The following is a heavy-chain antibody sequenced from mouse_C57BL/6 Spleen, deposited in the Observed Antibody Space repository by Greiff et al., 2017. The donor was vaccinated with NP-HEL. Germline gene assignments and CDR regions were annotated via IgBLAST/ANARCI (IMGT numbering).Heavy chain of an antibody. V-gene: IGHV1-69*01. J-gene: IGHJ2*01. CDR2: IDPSDSYT. D-gene: IGHD1-1*01. Sequence: QVHVKQPGAELVMPGASVKLSCKASGYTFTSYWMHWVKQRPGQGLEWIGEIDPSDSYTNYNQKFKGKSTLTVDKSSSTAYMQLSSLTSEDSAVYYCARAPYGSSYVDFDYWGQGTTLTVSS. CDR1: GYTFTSYW. CDR3: ARAPYGSSYVDFDY.